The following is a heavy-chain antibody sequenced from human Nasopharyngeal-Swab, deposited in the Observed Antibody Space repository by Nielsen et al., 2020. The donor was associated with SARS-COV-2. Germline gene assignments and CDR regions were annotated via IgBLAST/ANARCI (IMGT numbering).Heavy chain of an antibody. J-gene: IGHJ2*01. CDR2: ISSGHNPNT. CDR3: ARSFGPLGLLGYWYFDL. V-gene: IGHV1-18*01. Sequence: ASVKVSCKASGYTLSNFGISWVRQAPGQGLEWMGWISSGHNPNTNYAQRLQGRVTMTTDTSTSTAYMELRSLRSDDTAVYYCARSFGPLGLLGYWYFDLWGRGTLVTVSS. CDR1: GYTLSNFG. D-gene: IGHD3-3*01.